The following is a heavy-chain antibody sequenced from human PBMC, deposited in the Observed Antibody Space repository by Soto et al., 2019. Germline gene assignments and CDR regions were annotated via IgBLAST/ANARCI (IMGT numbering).Heavy chain of an antibody. J-gene: IGHJ4*02. CDR2: ISYDGSNK. CDR1: GFTFSSYG. CDR3: AKGGFGETTISSYYFDY. D-gene: IGHD3-10*01. V-gene: IGHV3-30*18. Sequence: GGSLRLSCAASGFTFSSYGMHWVRQAPGKGLEWVAVISYDGSNKYYADSVKGRFTISRDNSKNTLYLQMNSLRAEDTAVYYCAKGGFGETTISSYYFDYWGQGTLVTVSS.